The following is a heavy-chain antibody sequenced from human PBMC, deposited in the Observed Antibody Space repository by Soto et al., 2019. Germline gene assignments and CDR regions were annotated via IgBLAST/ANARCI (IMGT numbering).Heavy chain of an antibody. V-gene: IGHV3-23*01. D-gene: IGHD2-15*01. Sequence: GGSLRLSCAASGFTFSSYAMSWVRQAPGKGLEWVSAISGSGGSTYYADSVKGRFTISRDNSKNTLYLQMNSLRAEDTAVYYCAKGRYMPYCSGGSCYSFLDYWGQGTLVTVSS. CDR1: GFTFSSYA. J-gene: IGHJ4*02. CDR3: AKGRYMPYCSGGSCYSFLDY. CDR2: ISGSGGST.